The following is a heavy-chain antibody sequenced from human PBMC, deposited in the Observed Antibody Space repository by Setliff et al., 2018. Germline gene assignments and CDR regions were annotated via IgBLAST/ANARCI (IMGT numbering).Heavy chain of an antibody. V-gene: IGHV4-39*07. D-gene: IGHD3-10*01. CDR1: GGSISSGSDY. CDR3: ARVSGGPDY. J-gene: IGHJ4*02. Sequence: SETLSLTCSVSGGSISSGSDYWGWIRQPPGKGLEWVGSFYYSGSTYYNPSVKSRVTISVDTSKNQFSLKLSSVTAADTAVYYCARVSGGPDYWGQGTLVTVSS. CDR2: FYYSGST.